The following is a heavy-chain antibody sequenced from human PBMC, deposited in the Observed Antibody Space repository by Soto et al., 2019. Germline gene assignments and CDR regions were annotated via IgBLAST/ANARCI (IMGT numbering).Heavy chain of an antibody. CDR2: INPSGGST. V-gene: IGHV1-46*03. CDR1: GYTFTSYY. CDR3: ARDFPYYYDSSGYYQPNYFDY. J-gene: IGHJ4*02. Sequence: QVQLVQSGAEVKKPGASVKVSCKASGYTFTSYYMHWVRQAPGQGLEWMGIINPSGGSTSYAQKFQGRVTMTRDTSTSTVYMELSSLRSEDTAVYYCARDFPYYYDSSGYYQPNYFDYWGQGTLVTVSS. D-gene: IGHD3-22*01.